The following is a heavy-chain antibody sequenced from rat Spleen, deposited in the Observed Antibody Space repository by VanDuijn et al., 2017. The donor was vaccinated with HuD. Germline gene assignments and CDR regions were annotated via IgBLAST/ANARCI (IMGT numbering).Heavy chain of an antibody. CDR3: TRGCYFRY. J-gene: IGHJ2*01. CDR2: ITNTGGST. Sequence: EVQLVESGGGLVQPGRSLKLTCVASGFTFNNYWMTWIRQAPGKGLEWVASITNTGGSTYYPDSVKGRFTISRDTEENTLYLQMSSLRSEDTATYYCTRGCYFRYWVQGVMVTVSS. D-gene: IGHD1-1*01. CDR1: GFTFNNYW. V-gene: IGHV5-31*01.